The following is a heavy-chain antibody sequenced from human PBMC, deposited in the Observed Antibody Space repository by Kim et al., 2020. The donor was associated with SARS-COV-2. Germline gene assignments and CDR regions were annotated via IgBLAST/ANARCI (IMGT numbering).Heavy chain of an antibody. CDR2: INHSGST. J-gene: IGHJ4*02. CDR3: ARGIEPTVTTSRNYFDY. Sequence: SETLSLTCAVYGGSFSGYYWSWIRQPPGKGLEWIGEINHSGSTNYNPSLKSRVTISVDTSKNQFSLKLSSVTAADTAVYYCARGIEPTVTTSRNYFDYWGQGTLVTVSS. CDR1: GGSFSGYY. D-gene: IGHD4-17*01. V-gene: IGHV4-34*01.